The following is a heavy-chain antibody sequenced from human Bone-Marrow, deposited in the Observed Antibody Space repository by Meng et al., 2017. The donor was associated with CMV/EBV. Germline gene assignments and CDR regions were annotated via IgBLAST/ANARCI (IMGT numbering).Heavy chain of an antibody. J-gene: IGHJ3*01. D-gene: IGHD2/OR15-2a*01. CDR3: ARASGYYINAFDL. CDR2: IYYSGST. V-gene: IGHV4-59*01. Sequence: SEPLSLTCTVSGGSIRSYYWSWIRQPPGKGLEWIGYIYYSGSTNYNPSLKSRVTISVDTSKNLFSLKLSSVTAADTAVYYCARASGYYINAFDLWGQGIKVTVSS. CDR1: GGSIRSYY.